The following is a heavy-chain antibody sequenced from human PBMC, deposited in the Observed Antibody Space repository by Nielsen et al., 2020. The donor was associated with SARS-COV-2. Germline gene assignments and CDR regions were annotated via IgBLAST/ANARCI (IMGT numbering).Heavy chain of an antibody. Sequence: GESLKISCAASGFTFSSYSMNWVRQAPGKGLEWVSYISGSGSTIVYADSVKGRFTISRDNAKNSLYLQMSSLRAEDTAVYYCARDPPFSYNYGVDVWGQGTTVTVSS. D-gene: IGHD3-3*01. V-gene: IGHV3-48*04. J-gene: IGHJ6*02. CDR3: ARDPPFSYNYGVDV. CDR2: ISGSGSTI. CDR1: GFTFSSYS.